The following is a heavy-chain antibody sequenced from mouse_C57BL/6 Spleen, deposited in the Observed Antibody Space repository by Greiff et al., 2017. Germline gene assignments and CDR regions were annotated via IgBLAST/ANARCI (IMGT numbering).Heavy chain of an antibody. CDR3: ARRGYTTVVATNYYAMDY. D-gene: IGHD1-1*01. Sequence: EVQRVESGGGLVKPGGSLKLSCAASGFTFSDYGMHWVRQAPEKGLEWVAYISSGISTIYYADTVKGRFTISRDNAKNTLFLQMTSLRSEDTAMYYCARRGYTTVVATNYYAMDYWGQGTSVTVSS. CDR1: GFTFSDYG. J-gene: IGHJ4*01. CDR2: ISSGISTI. V-gene: IGHV5-17*01.